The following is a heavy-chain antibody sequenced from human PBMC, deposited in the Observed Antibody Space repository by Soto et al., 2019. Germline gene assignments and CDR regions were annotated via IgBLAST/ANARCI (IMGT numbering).Heavy chain of an antibody. V-gene: IGHV1-8*01. Sequence: QVQLVQSGAEVKKAGASVKVSCKASGYTFTSYDINWVRQATGQGLEWMGWLNPNSGNTAYAQKFQGRVTMTMNTSIRTASMELSSLRSEDTAVYYCAREKVDYFDSWGQGTLVTVSS. J-gene: IGHJ4*02. CDR2: LNPNSGNT. CDR3: AREKVDYFDS. CDR1: GYTFTSYD.